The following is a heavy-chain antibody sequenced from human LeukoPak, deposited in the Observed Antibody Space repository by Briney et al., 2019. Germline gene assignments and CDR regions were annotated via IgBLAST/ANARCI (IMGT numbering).Heavy chain of an antibody. CDR3: ARMAPSSSWYGGSDY. D-gene: IGHD6-13*01. V-gene: IGHV1-18*01. CDR2: ISAYNGNT. Sequence: GASVKVSCKASRYTFTSYGIGWVRPPPGQGLAWMGWISAYNGNTNYAQKLQGRVTMTTDTSTSTAYMELRSLRSDDTAVYYCARMAPSSSWYGGSDYWGQGTLVTVSS. CDR1: RYTFTSYG. J-gene: IGHJ4*02.